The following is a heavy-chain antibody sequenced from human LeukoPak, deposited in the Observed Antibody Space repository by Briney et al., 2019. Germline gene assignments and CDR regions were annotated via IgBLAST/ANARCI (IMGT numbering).Heavy chain of an antibody. CDR1: GFTFSSYA. CDR3: AKIRLRDIVVVPAAFDY. J-gene: IGHJ4*02. Sequence: PAGSLRLSCAASGFTFSSYAMSWVRQAPGKGLEWVSAISGSGGSTYYADSVKGRFTISRDNSKNTLYLQMNSLRAEDTAVYYCAKIRLRDIVVVPAAFDYWGQGTLVTVSS. CDR2: ISGSGGST. V-gene: IGHV3-23*01. D-gene: IGHD2-2*01.